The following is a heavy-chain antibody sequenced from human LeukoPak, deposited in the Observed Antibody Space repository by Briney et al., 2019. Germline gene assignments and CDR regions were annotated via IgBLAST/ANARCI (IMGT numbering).Heavy chain of an antibody. D-gene: IGHD1-26*01. CDR1: GFTFSSYA. V-gene: IGHV3-30*04. CDR2: ISSDGSNK. Sequence: GGSLRLSCSASGFTFSSYAMHWVRQAPGKGLEWVAFISSDGSNKYYADSVKGRFSISRDNSKNTLYLQMNSLRPEDTAVYYCARGRRTLIVGATRNAFDVWGQGTIVTVSS. J-gene: IGHJ3*01. CDR3: ARGRRTLIVGATRNAFDV.